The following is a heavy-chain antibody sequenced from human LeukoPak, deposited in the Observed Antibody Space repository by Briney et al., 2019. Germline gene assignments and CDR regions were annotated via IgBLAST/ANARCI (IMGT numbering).Heavy chain of an antibody. CDR2: ISSSGSTI. V-gene: IGHV3-48*03. CDR1: GFTFSSYE. D-gene: IGHD3-22*01. Sequence: PGGSLRLSCAASGFTFSSYEMNWVRQAPGKGQEWVSYISSSGSTIYYADSVKGRFTISRDNAKNSLYLQMNSLRAEDTAVYYCARGEPYYYDSSGYFPSFDYWGQGTLVTVSS. J-gene: IGHJ4*02. CDR3: ARGEPYYYDSSGYFPSFDY.